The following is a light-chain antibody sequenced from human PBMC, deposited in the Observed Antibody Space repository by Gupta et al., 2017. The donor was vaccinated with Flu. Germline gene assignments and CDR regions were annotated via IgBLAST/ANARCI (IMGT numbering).Light chain of an antibody. J-gene: IGLJ3*02. Sequence: QSALTQPASVSGSPGQSITISCTGTGNDVGGYNYVSWYQQHPGKAPKLTINEVSNRPSGVSNRFSGSKSGNTASLTISGLQAEDEADYYCSSFTSRNTWVFGGGTKLTVL. V-gene: IGLV2-14*01. CDR3: SSFTSRNTWV. CDR2: EVS. CDR1: GNDVGGYNY.